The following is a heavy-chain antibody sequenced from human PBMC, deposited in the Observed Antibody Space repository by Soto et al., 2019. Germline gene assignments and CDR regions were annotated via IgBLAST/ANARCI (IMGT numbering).Heavy chain of an antibody. CDR3: ARVGPSEVDTMGYGLDV. CDR2: IIPFLGIV. D-gene: IGHD5-12*01. V-gene: IGHV1-69*02. Sequence: QVQLVQSGAEVKKPGSSVKVSCKASGGTFSSYTISWVRQAPGQGLEWMGRIIPFLGIVNFAQKFQGRVTITADKSTSTAYMELRSLRSEDTAVYYCARVGPSEVDTMGYGLDVWGQGTTVTVSS. J-gene: IGHJ6*02. CDR1: GGTFSSYT.